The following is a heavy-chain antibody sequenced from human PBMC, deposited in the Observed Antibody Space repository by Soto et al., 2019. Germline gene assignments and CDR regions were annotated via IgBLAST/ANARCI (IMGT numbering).Heavy chain of an antibody. CDR2: ISGSGGST. CDR1: GFTFSSYA. Sequence: EVQLLESGGGLVQPGGSLRLSCAASGFTFSSYAMSWVRQAPGKGLEWVSAISGSGGSTYYADSVRGRFTISRDNSKNTLYLQMNSLRAEDTAVYYCAKKGDSTWVMDWYFDYWGQGTLVTVSS. CDR3: AKKGDSTWVMDWYFDY. J-gene: IGHJ4*02. V-gene: IGHV3-23*01. D-gene: IGHD2-21*02.